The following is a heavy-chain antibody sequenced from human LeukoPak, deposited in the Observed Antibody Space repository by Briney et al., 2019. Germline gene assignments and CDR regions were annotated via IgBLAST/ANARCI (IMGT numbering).Heavy chain of an antibody. J-gene: IGHJ4*02. CDR3: ARRRVGATTQFDY. CDR2: MNPNSGNT. CDR1: GYTFTSYG. D-gene: IGHD1-26*01. Sequence: ASVKVSCKASGYTFTSYGISWVRQATGQGLEWMGWMNPNSGNTGYAQKFQGRVTMTRNTSISTAYMELSSLRSEDTAVYYCARRRVGATTQFDYWGQGTLVTVSS. V-gene: IGHV1-8*02.